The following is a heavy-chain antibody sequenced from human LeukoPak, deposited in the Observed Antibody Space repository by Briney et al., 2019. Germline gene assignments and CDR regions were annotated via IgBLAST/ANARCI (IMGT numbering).Heavy chain of an antibody. D-gene: IGHD3-3*02. CDR2: MFYSESA. Sequence: PSDTLSLTCTVSGVSISRYYGLWLRQSPGKTLEWFGFMFYSESASYNLSLEWRLTLSIDAPKNHLSLTVTCDLAAHTPLYFCARGGAFRDVVDDDFDFWSQGTLVTVSS. CDR1: GVSISRYY. V-gene: IGHV4-59*08. CDR3: ARGGAFRDVVDDDFDF. J-gene: IGHJ4*02.